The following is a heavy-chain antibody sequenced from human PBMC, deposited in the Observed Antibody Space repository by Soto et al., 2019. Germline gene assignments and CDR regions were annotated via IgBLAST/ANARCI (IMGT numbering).Heavy chain of an antibody. V-gene: IGHV2-5*02. Sequence: QITLKESGPTLVKPTQTLTLTCTFSGFSLSTSGVGVGWIRQPPGKALEWLALLYWDDDKRYSPSLKSRLTITKDTSKNQVVLTMTNMDPVDTGTYYCAHRMTTARWVDYWGQGTLVTVSS. CDR1: GFSLSTSGVG. CDR2: LYWDDDK. D-gene: IGHD4-17*01. CDR3: AHRMTTARWVDY. J-gene: IGHJ4*02.